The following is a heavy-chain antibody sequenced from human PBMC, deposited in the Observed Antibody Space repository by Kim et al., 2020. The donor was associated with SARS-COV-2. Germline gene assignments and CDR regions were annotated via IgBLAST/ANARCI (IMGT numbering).Heavy chain of an antibody. V-gene: IGHV7-4-1*02. CDR3: ARVDIGSGWYGNRPLDI. CDR2: IHTNAGNP. Sequence: ASVKVSCKASGYIFTSYGVNWVRRAPGQGLEWLGWIHTNAGNPTYAQGFPGRFVFSFDTSVSTAYLDIRSLKTEDTAVYYCARVDIGSGWYGNRPLDIWGKGTMVNVSP. D-gene: IGHD6-19*01. J-gene: IGHJ3*02. CDR1: GYIFTSYG.